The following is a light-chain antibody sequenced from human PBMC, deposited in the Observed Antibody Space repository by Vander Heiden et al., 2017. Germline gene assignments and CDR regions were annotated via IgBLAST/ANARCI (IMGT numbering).Light chain of an antibody. CDR3: SSYTSSSSGV. CDR2: DVS. V-gene: IGLV2-14*03. J-gene: IGLJ3*02. CDR1: SSDIGGYNS. Sequence: QPALTQPASVSGSPGPSITISCPGSSSDIGGYNSVSWYQQHPGKAPKLMIYDVSNRPSGVSNRFSGSKSGNTASLTISGLQAEDEADYYCSSYTSSSSGVFGGGTKLTVL.